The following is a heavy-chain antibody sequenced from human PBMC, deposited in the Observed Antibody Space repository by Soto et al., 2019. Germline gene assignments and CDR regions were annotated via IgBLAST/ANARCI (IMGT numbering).Heavy chain of an antibody. D-gene: IGHD3-22*01. CDR2: MNPDSGDT. V-gene: IGHV1-8*01. CDR1: GYTFSTYD. Sequence: QVHLVQSGAEVRKPGASVKVSCKTSGYTFSTYDINWVRQASGQGLEWLGWMNPDSGDTGYGRKFLGRVTLTRNTSTGTAYMELTSLRSDDSAIYYCARGRMGAAQFSNPRAYSYAFDPWGQGTLVTVSS. CDR3: ARGRMGAAQFSNPRAYSYAFDP. J-gene: IGHJ5*02.